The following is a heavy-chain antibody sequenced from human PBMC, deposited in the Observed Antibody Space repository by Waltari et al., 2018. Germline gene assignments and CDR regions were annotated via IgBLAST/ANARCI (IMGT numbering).Heavy chain of an antibody. CDR3: AAYSGSWY. D-gene: IGHD6-13*01. V-gene: IGHV3-74*01. CDR1: GFIFSNYW. Sequence: EVQLVESGGGLVQPGGSPRLSCAASGFIFSNYWMHWLRQAPGKGPVWVSKIKTDGSTTRYTDSVEGRFTISRDNARNMLYLQMNSLRAEDTALYYCAAYSGSWYWGQGTLVTVSS. J-gene: IGHJ4*02. CDR2: IKTDGSTT.